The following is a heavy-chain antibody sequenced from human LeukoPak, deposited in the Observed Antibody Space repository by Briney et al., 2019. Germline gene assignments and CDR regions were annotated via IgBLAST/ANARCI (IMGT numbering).Heavy chain of an antibody. CDR1: GFTFDDYG. J-gene: IGHJ3*02. D-gene: IGHD5-18*01. Sequence: PGGSLRLSCAASGFTFDDYGMSWVRQAPGKGLEWVSGINWNGGSTGYADSVKGRFTISRDNAKNSLYLQMNSLRAEDTALYYCARPRWEGYSYGHDAFDMWGQGTMVTVSS. V-gene: IGHV3-20*04. CDR2: INWNGGST. CDR3: ARPRWEGYSYGHDAFDM.